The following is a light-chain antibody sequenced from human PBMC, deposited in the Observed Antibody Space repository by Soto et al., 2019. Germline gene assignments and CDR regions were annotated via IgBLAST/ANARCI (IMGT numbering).Light chain of an antibody. V-gene: IGKV1-5*03. J-gene: IGKJ1*01. CDR2: KAS. Sequence: DIQMTQSPSTLSASVGDRVTITCRASQSISSWLAWYQQKPGKAPKLRIYKASSLESGVPSRFSGSGSATEFTLSISSLQPDDFATYYCQQYNSYSLWTFGQGTKVEIK. CDR1: QSISSW. CDR3: QQYNSYSLWT.